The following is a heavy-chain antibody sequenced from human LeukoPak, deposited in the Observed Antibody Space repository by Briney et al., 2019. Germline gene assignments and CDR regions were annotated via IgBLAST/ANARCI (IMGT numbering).Heavy chain of an antibody. CDR3: AREDYYYDFWSGYTLGFDY. CDR2: ISSSSSYI. J-gene: IGHJ4*02. V-gene: IGHV3-21*01. D-gene: IGHD3-3*01. CDR1: GFTFSSYS. Sequence: GGSLRLSCAASGFTFSSYSMNWVRQAPGKGLEWVSSISSSSSYIYYADSVKGRFTISRDNSKNTLYLQMNSLRAEDTAVYYCAREDYYYDFWSGYTLGFDYWGQGTLVTVSS.